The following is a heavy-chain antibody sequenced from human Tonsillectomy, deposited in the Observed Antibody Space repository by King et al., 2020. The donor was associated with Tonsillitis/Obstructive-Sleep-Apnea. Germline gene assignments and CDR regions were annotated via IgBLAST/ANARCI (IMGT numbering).Heavy chain of an antibody. CDR2: ISYDGSNK. J-gene: IGHJ4*02. CDR1: GFTFSSYG. V-gene: IGHV3-30*18. Sequence: VQLVESGGGVVQPGRSLRLSCAASGFTFSSYGMHWVRQAPGKGLEWVTVISYDGSNKYYADSVKGRFTISRDNSKNTLYLQMNSLRAEDTAVYYCAKDEMELPKVTPFDYWGQGTLVTVSS. D-gene: IGHD1-7*01. CDR3: AKDEMELPKVTPFDY.